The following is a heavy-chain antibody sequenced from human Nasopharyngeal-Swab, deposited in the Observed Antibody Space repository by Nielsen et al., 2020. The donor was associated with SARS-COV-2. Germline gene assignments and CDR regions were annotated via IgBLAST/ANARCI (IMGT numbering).Heavy chain of an antibody. D-gene: IGHD5-24*01. CDR3: ARAGRVGDAYTGLDV. CDR1: GGSFNGFY. CDR2: INHNERT. V-gene: IGHV4-34*01. J-gene: IGHJ6*02. Sequence: SETLSLTCSASGGSFNGFYWNWIRQAPGKGLEWIGEINHNERTNYNPSLKSRIAMLVDTSNNQVPLKVSSVSAGDTAVYYCARAGRVGDAYTGLDVWGQGTTVTVSS.